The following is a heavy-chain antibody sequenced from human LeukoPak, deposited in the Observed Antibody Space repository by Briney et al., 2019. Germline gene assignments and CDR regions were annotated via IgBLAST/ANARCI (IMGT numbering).Heavy chain of an antibody. Sequence: GASVKVSCKASGGTFSSYAISWVRQAPGQGLEWMGRIIPILGIANYAQKFQGRVTITADKSTSTAYMELSSLRSEDTAVYYCASQSGSYGYYYYYMDVWGKGTTVTVSS. J-gene: IGHJ6*03. CDR3: ASQSGSYGYYYYYMDV. V-gene: IGHV1-69*04. D-gene: IGHD1-26*01. CDR2: IIPILGIA. CDR1: GGTFSSYA.